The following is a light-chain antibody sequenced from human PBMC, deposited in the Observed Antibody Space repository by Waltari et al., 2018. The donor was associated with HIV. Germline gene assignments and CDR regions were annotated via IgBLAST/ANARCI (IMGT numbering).Light chain of an antibody. J-gene: IGKJ5*01. V-gene: IGKV3-11*01. CDR2: DAS. CDR1: QSVSSY. CDR3: QQRSNWI. Sequence: EIVLTQSPATLSLSPGERATLSCRASQSVSSYLAWYQKKPGQAPRLLIYDASNRATGIPARFSGSGSGTDFTLTISSLEPEDFAVYYCQQRSNWIFGQGTRLEIK.